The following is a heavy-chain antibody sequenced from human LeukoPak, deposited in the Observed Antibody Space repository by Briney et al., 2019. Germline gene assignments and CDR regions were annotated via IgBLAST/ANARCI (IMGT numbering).Heavy chain of an antibody. D-gene: IGHD1-26*01. CDR2: ISGSGGST. CDR3: AKDGRLVGATITMGY. CDR1: GFTFSSYG. J-gene: IGHJ4*02. V-gene: IGHV3-23*01. Sequence: PGGSLRLSCAASGFTFSSYGMSWVRQAPGKGLEWVSAISGSGGSTYYADSVKGRFTISRDNSKNTLYLQMNSLRAEDTAVYYCAKDGRLVGATITMGYWGQGTLVTVSS.